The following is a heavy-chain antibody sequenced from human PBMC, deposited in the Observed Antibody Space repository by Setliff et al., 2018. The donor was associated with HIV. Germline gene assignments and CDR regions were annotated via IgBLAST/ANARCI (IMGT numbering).Heavy chain of an antibody. CDR3: AKRRVCNTSCYIVDYMDV. J-gene: IGHJ6*03. CDR1: GFTFSNVA. CDR2: NGGSGFGT. D-gene: IGHD2-21*01. Sequence: PGGSLRLSCTASGFTFSNVAITWVRQAPGKGLERVSANGGSGFGTYYADSVKGRFTISRDNSKNTLYLQMTSLRAEDTAIYYCAKRRVCNTSCYIVDYMDVWGKGTTVTVSS. V-gene: IGHV3-23*01.